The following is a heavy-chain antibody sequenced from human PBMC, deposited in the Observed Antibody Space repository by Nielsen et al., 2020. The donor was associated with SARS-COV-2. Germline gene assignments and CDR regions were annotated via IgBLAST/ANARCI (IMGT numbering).Heavy chain of an antibody. CDR3: TTDPIITIFGVVTGY. V-gene: IGHV3-15*01. CDR2: IKSKTDGGTT. Sequence: GESLKISCAASGFTFSNAWMSCVRQAPGKGLEWVGRIKSKTDGGTTDYAAPVKGRFTISRDDSKNTLYLQMNSLKTEDTAVYYCTTDPIITIFGVVTGYWGQGTLVTVSS. J-gene: IGHJ4*02. CDR1: GFTFSNAW. D-gene: IGHD3-3*01.